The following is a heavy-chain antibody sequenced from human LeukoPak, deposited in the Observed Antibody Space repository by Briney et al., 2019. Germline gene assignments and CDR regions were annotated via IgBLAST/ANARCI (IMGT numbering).Heavy chain of an antibody. J-gene: IGHJ6*02. Sequence: SQTLSLTCAISGDSVSSNSAAWSWIRQSPSRGLEWLGRTYYRPEWFNDYALSVKSRITINPDTSKNQFSLQLDSVTPEDTAVYYCARDKSYALDVWAQGTTVTVSS. CDR1: GDSVSSNSAA. CDR3: ARDKSYALDV. CDR2: TYYRPEWFN. V-gene: IGHV6-1*01.